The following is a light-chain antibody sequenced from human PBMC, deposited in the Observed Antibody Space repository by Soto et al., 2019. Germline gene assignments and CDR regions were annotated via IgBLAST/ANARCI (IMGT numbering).Light chain of an antibody. V-gene: IGLV2-14*01. CDR1: CSDVGAYNF. CDR3: SSFTISSKWV. Sequence: QSALIQPASVSGSPGQSVTISCTGACSDVGAYNFVSWYQQHPGEVPKLMIFEVSKRPSGISSRFSGSKSGNTASLTISGLQAEDEADYYCSSFTISSKWVFGGGTKVTVL. J-gene: IGLJ3*02. CDR2: EVS.